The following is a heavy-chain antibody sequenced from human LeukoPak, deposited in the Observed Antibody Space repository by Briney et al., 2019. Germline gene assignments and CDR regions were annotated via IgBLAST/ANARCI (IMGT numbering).Heavy chain of an antibody. V-gene: IGHV4-59*01. Sequence: SETLSLTCTVSGGSISNYYWSWIRQPPGKGLEWIGHIYYSGSTNYNPSLKSRVTISVDTSKNQFSLKLSSVTAADTAVYYCARAVRDYYYYYMDVWGKGTTVTVSS. CDR1: GGSISNYY. CDR2: IYYSGST. CDR3: ARAVRDYYYYYMDV. J-gene: IGHJ6*03.